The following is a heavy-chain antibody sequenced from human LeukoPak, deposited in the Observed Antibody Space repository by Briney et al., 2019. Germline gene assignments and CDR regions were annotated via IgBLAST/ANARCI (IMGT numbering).Heavy chain of an antibody. CDR3: VKSIDRTKAPAWGYYFDR. CDR1: GFNFNDFA. Sequence: PGRSLRLSCAASGFNFNDFATHWVRQAPGKGLEWVSGIGYNTGVIDYADSVKGRFTISRDNAKNSLYLQMNSLRTEDTAFYYCVKSIDRTKAPAWGYYFDRWGQGTLVTVSS. CDR2: IGYNTGVI. J-gene: IGHJ4*02. D-gene: IGHD1-14*01. V-gene: IGHV3-9*01.